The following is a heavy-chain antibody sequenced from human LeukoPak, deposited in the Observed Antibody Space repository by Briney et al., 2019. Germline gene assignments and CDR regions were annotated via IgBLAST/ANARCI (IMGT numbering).Heavy chain of an antibody. Sequence: GGSLRLSCAASGFTFSSYAMHWVRQAPGKGLEWVAVISHDGSNKYYADSVKGRFTISRDNSKNTLYLRMNSLRAEDTAVYYCARGYRDAFDIWGQGTMVTVSS. V-gene: IGHV3-30*04. J-gene: IGHJ3*02. CDR3: ARGYRDAFDI. D-gene: IGHD5-18*01. CDR2: ISHDGSNK. CDR1: GFTFSSYA.